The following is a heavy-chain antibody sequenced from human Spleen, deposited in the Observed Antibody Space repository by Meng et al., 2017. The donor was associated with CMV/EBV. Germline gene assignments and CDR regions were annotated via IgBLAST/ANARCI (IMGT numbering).Heavy chain of an antibody. CDR1: GFTFSAYS. D-gene: IGHD3-10*01. CDR2: ISSSTGYT. CDR3: ARERGSDVFYYYYAMDV. V-gene: IGHV3-21*01. J-gene: IGHJ6*02. Sequence: GGSLRLSCAASGFTFSAYSMNWVRQAPGKGLEWVSSISSSTGYTYYEDSVKGRFTISRDNAENSLYLQMNSLRAEDTAVYYCARERGSDVFYYYYAMDVWGQGTTVTVSS.